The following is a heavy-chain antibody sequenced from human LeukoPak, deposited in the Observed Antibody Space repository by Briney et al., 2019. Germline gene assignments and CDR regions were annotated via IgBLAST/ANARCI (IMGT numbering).Heavy chain of an antibody. CDR2: IRGSDSRT. V-gene: IGHV3-23*01. J-gene: IGHJ4*02. D-gene: IGHD2-15*01. CDR3: SKSCSRETVDY. CDR1: GFTFSSDA. Sequence: GGSLRLSCAASGFTFSSDAMSWVRQTPGKGLECVSTIRGSDSRTYYADSVKGRFTISRDNSTNTLYLQMNRLRAGVTAVYYSSKSCSRETVDYWGQGTLVTVSS.